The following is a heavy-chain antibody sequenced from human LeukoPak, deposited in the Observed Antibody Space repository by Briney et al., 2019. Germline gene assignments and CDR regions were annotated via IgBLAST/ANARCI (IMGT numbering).Heavy chain of an antibody. J-gene: IGHJ4*02. CDR2: INPTGGST. V-gene: IGHV1-46*01. CDR3: ARENSGPYYFDY. D-gene: IGHD2/OR15-2a*01. Sequence: ASVKVSCKASGYTFPSYFMHWVRQAPGQGLEWMGIINPTGGSTTYAQKFQGRVTMTRDTSTSTVYMELSSLRSDDTAVYYCARENSGPYYFDYWGQGTLVTVSS. CDR1: GYTFPSYF.